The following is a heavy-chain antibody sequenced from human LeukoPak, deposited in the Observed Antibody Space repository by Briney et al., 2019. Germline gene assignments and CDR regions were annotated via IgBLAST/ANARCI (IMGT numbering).Heavy chain of an antibody. CDR3: VTATVSGHCIDGSCYRLEN. V-gene: IGHV1-8*01. Sequence: ASVKPSCKASGYTFTSDINWARQATGQRLEWVGWMNPSSGHTGYAQTFQGTVTVTTEHYVSTAYMEFSSLRSEHTPTYYCVTATVSGHCIDGSCYRLENWGEGTLLIVSS. D-gene: IGHD2-15*01. CDR2: MNPSSGHT. CDR1: GYTFTSD. J-gene: IGHJ4*02.